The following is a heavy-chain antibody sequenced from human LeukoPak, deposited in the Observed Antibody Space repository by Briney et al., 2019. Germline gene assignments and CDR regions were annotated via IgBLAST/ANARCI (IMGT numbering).Heavy chain of an antibody. D-gene: IGHD6-19*01. V-gene: IGHV3-48*03. Sequence: GGSLRLSCTASGFTFSSYEMNWVRQAPGKGLEWVSYISSSGSIIYYADSVKDRFTISRDNSKNTLYLQMNSLRAEDTAVYYCAKDGGSGWIYYYYYYYMDVWGKGTTVTISS. CDR1: GFTFSSYE. CDR3: AKDGGSGWIYYYYYYYMDV. CDR2: ISSSGSII. J-gene: IGHJ6*03.